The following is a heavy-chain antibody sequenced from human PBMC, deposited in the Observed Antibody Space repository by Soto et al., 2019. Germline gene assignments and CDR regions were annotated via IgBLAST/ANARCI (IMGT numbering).Heavy chain of an antibody. Sequence: GGSLRLSCAASGFTFSSYAMSWVRQAPGKGLEWVSAIGGSGGSTYYADSVKGRFTISRDNSKNTLYLQMNSLRAEDTAVYYCATPQKELLWFGELDRWGQGTLVTVSS. D-gene: IGHD3-10*01. V-gene: IGHV3-23*01. CDR1: GFTFSSYA. CDR3: ATPQKELLWFGELDR. J-gene: IGHJ5*02. CDR2: IGGSGGST.